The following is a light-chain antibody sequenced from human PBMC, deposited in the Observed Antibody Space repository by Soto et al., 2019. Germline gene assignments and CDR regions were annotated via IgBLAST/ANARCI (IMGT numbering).Light chain of an antibody. CDR3: HQRQYWPPIT. Sequence: EIVLKQSPCTLSLSPGERATLSCRAIQSVSSNSLAWYQHRPGQAPRLLLYGASNRATGIPARFSGSGSGTDFTLTISSLEPEDFAVYYCHQRQYWPPITFGQGTRLEIK. CDR1: QSVSSN. V-gene: IGKV3-11*01. J-gene: IGKJ5*01. CDR2: GAS.